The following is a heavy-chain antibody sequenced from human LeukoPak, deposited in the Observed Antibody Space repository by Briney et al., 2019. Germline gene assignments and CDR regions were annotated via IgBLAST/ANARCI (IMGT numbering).Heavy chain of an antibody. Sequence: GASVKVSCKASVYTFTGYYMHWVRQAPGQGLEWMGWINPNSGGTNYAQKFQGRVTMTRDTSISTAHMELSRLRSDDTAVYYCVIWFGELLSGDYWGQGTLVPVSA. CDR2: INPNSGGT. J-gene: IGHJ4*02. CDR3: VIWFGELLSGDY. V-gene: IGHV1-2*02. D-gene: IGHD3-10*01. CDR1: VYTFTGYY.